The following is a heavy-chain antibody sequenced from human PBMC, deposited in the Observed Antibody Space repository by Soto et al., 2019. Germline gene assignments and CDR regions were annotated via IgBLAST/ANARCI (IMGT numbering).Heavy chain of an antibody. V-gene: IGHV3-7*01. CDR1: GFTFSSYW. Sequence: GESLKISCAASGFTFSSYWMSWVRQAPGKGLEWVANIKQDGSEKYYVDSVKGRFTISRDNAKNSLYLQMNSLRAEDTAVYYCWAYCGGDCYSDAFDIWGQGTMVTVSS. D-gene: IGHD2-21*02. J-gene: IGHJ3*02. CDR2: IKQDGSEK. CDR3: WAYCGGDCYSDAFDI.